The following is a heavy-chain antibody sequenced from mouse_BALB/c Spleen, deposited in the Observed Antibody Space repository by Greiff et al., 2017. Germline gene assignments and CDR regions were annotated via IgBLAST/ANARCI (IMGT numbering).Heavy chain of an antibody. CDR2: IWGDGST. CDR1: GFSLTGYG. CDR3: ARDGEIYYGYDGGPWFAY. J-gene: IGHJ3*01. V-gene: IGHV2-6-7*01. D-gene: IGHD2-2*01. Sequence: QVQLQQSGPGLVAPSQSLSITCTVSGFSLTGYGVNWVRQPPGKGLEWLGMIWGDGSTDYNSALKSRLSISKDNSKSQVFLKMNSLQTDDTARYYCARDGEIYYGYDGGPWFAYWGQGTLVTVSA.